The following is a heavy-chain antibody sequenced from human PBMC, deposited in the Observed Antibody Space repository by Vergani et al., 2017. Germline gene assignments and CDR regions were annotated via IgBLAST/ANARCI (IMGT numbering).Heavy chain of an antibody. D-gene: IGHD3-16*01. CDR1: GYSFTSYA. Sequence: QVQLVQSGAEVKKPGASVKVSCKASGYSFTSYAMHWVRQAPGQRLVWMVWINAGNGNTTYSQKFQGRVTITRDTSASTAYMELSSLRSEDTAVYYCAREGFYDYVWGSERLRGGYDFDYWGQGTLVTVSS. CDR3: AREGFYDYVWGSERLRGGYDFDY. J-gene: IGHJ4*02. CDR2: INAGNGNT. V-gene: IGHV1-3*01.